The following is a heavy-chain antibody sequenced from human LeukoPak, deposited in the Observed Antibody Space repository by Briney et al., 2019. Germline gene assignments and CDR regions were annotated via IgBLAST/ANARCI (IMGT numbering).Heavy chain of an antibody. CDR1: AFSLSSYA. J-gene: IGHJ6*03. D-gene: IGHD3-10*01. V-gene: IGHV3-23*01. CDR3: AKVMKGSERLTMVRGVIIKTAGLYYMDV. Sequence: GGSLRLSCAVSAFSLSSYAMRWVRQAPGEGRGWVASISASGGSTNYAASGKGRFTTPRENSKNPVYLQMNSLRAEDTAVYYCAKVMKGSERLTMVRGVIIKTAGLYYMDVWGKGTTVTVSS. CDR2: ISASGGST.